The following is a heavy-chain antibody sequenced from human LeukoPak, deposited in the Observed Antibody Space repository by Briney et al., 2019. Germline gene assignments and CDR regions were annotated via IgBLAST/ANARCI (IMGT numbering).Heavy chain of an antibody. Sequence: SGGSLRLSCAASGFTFRSFEMNWVRQAPGKGLEWVSYISGTGAAMYYADSVKGRFTISRDNAKNSLYLQMNSLRAEDTAVYYCAREGDLYDRSTSSQFVYWGQGTLVTVSS. J-gene: IGHJ4*02. D-gene: IGHD3-22*01. CDR2: ISGTGAAM. V-gene: IGHV3-48*03. CDR1: GFTFRSFE. CDR3: AREGDLYDRSTSSQFVY.